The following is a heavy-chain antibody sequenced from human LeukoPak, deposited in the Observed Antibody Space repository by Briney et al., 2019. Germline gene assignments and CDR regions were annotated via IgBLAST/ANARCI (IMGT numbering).Heavy chain of an antibody. D-gene: IGHD3-22*01. CDR2: INPNSGGT. V-gene: IGHV1-2*06. CDR1: GYTFTGYY. Sequence: WASVKVSCKASGYTFTGYYMHWVRQAPGQGLEWMGRINPNSGGTNYAQKFQGRATMTRDTSISTAYMEPSRLRSDDTAVYYCARDGDYYDSSGYAQVYWGQGTLVTVSS. CDR3: ARDGDYYDSSGYAQVY. J-gene: IGHJ4*02.